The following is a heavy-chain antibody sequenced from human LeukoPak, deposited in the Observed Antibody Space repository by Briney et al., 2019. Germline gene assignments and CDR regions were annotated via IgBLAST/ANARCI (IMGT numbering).Heavy chain of an antibody. CDR1: GGTFSSYA. V-gene: IGHV1-69*13. CDR2: IIPIFGTA. D-gene: IGHD3-10*01. Sequence: GASVKVSCKASGGTFSSYAINWVRQAPGQGLEWMGGIIPIFGTANCAQKFQGRVTITADESTSTAYMDLSSLKSEDTAVYYCATRLRDYYGSGSRPFDYWGQGTLVTVSS. CDR3: ATRLRDYYGSGSRPFDY. J-gene: IGHJ4*02.